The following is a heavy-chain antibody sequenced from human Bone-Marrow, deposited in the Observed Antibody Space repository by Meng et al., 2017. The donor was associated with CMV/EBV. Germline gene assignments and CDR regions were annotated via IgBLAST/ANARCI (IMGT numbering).Heavy chain of an antibody. J-gene: IGHJ6*02. CDR2: ISGSGGST. CDR1: GFTFSSYA. Sequence: GGSLRLSCAASGFTFSSYAMSWVRQAPGKGLEWVSAISGSGGSTYYADSVKGRFTISRENAKKSFYLQMNNLRVGDTAVYYCTRSPNGMDVWGQGNTVTVSS. CDR3: TRSPNGMDV. V-gene: IGHV3-23*01.